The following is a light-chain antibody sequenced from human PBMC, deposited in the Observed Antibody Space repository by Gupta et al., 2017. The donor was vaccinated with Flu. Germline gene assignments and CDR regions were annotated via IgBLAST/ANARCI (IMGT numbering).Light chain of an antibody. Sequence: QSVLTQPPSVSGAPGQRVTISCTGSSSNIGAGYDVHWYQQLPGTAPKLLISGNSNRPSGVPDRVSGSKSGTSASLDLKGLQAEDEAEDYCQYSGSRLRGVGLGGGTKLTVL. J-gene: IGLJ3*02. CDR2: GNS. V-gene: IGLV1-40*01. CDR1: SSNIGAGYD. CDR3: QYSGSRLRGVG.